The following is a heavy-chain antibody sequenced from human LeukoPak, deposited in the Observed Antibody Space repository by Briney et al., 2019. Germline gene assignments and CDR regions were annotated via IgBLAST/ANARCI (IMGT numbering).Heavy chain of an antibody. D-gene: IGHD6-13*01. CDR3: ATDRGIAAAGTHFDY. CDR2: INPNSGGT. Sequence: ASVKVSCKASGYTFTGYYMHWVRQAPGQGLEWMGWINPNSGGTNYAQKFQGRVTMTRDTSISTAYMELSSLRSEDTAVYYCATDRGIAAAGTHFDYWGQGTLVTVSS. V-gene: IGHV1-2*02. CDR1: GYTFTGYY. J-gene: IGHJ4*02.